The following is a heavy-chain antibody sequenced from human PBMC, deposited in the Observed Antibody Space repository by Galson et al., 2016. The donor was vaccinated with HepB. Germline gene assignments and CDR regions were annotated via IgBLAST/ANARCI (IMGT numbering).Heavy chain of an antibody. J-gene: IGHJ4*02. CDR3: ASQNYDSLTGYYYLGD. Sequence: SVKVSCKASNYTSSSFGVSWVRQAPGQGPEWMGWISAYNGYKSTAQKFQDRLTMTTDTSTTTACMELRSLRSDDTAVYYCASQNYDSLTGYYYLGDWGQGTLVTVSS. CDR1: NYTSSSFG. V-gene: IGHV1-18*01. D-gene: IGHD3-9*01. CDR2: ISAYNGYK.